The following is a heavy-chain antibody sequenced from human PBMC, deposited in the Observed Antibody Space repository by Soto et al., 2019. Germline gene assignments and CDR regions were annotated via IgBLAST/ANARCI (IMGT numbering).Heavy chain of an antibody. Sequence: PGGSLRLSCAASGFTFSNFWMSWVRQAPGKGLEWVANIKHDGSEIYYVDSVKGRLTISRDNAKNSLYLQMNSLRAEDTAVYYCARYSGSFSLDYWGQGXLVTVSS. CDR3: ARYSGSFSLDY. J-gene: IGHJ4*02. D-gene: IGHD3-10*01. CDR1: GFTFSNFW. CDR2: IKHDGSEI. V-gene: IGHV3-7*01.